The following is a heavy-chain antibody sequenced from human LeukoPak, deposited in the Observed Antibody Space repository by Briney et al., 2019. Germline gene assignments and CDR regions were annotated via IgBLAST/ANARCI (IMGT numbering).Heavy chain of an antibody. CDR2: ISGSGGNT. J-gene: IGHJ6*02. CDR3: VRGYSFGPYGMDV. D-gene: IGHD2-15*01. V-gene: IGHV3-23*01. CDR1: GFTFSSYA. Sequence: PGGSLRLSCAASGFTFSSYAMSWVRQAPGKGLEWVSTISGSGGNTYYADSVKGRFTISRDNSKNTLYLQMSSLRAEDTAVYFCVRGYSFGPYGMDVWGQGTTVTVSS.